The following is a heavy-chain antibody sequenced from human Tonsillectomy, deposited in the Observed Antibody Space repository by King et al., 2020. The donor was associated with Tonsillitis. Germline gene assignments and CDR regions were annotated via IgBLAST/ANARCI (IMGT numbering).Heavy chain of an antibody. CDR2: INQDGSEN. Sequence: VQLVESGGGLVQPGGFLRLSCAASGFIFRNYWMSWVRQAPGKGLEWVANINQDGSENYYVDSVKGRFTISRDNAKHSLYLQMNSLRVEDTAVYYCAGHYSHYYMDVWGKGTTVTVSS. J-gene: IGHJ6*03. CDR3: AGHYSHYYMDV. V-gene: IGHV3-7*03. CDR1: GFIFRNYW.